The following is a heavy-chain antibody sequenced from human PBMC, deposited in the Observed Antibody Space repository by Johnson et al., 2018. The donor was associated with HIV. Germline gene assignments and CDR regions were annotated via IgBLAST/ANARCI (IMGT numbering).Heavy chain of an antibody. D-gene: IGHD3-3*01. CDR2: ILYDGSKG. CDR3: AKDADRFLEWVEAFDI. J-gene: IGHJ3*02. V-gene: IGHV3-33*06. Sequence: QVQLVESGGGVVQPGRSLRLSCAASGFTFSSYGMLWVRQAPGKGLEWVAVILYDGSKGYYGDSVKGRFTISRDNSKNTLYLQMNSLRAEDTAVYYCAKDADRFLEWVEAFDIWGQGTMVTVSS. CDR1: GFTFSSYG.